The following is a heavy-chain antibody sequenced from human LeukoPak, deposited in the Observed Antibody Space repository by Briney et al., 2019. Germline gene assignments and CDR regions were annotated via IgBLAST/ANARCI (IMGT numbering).Heavy chain of an antibody. CDR2: IWYDGSNK. Sequence: PGGSLRLSCAASGFTFSSYGMHWVRQAPGKWLEWVAVIWYDGSNKYYADSVKGRFTISRDNSKNTLYLQMNSLRDEDTAVYYCAKDGNSGYDLDFDYWGQGTLVTVSS. CDR3: AKDGNSGYDLDFDY. CDR1: GFTFSSYG. J-gene: IGHJ4*02. D-gene: IGHD5-12*01. V-gene: IGHV3-30*02.